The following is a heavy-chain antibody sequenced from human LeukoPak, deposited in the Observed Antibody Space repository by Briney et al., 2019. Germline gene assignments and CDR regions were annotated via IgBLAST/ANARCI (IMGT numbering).Heavy chain of an antibody. CDR3: ARRSSGWSRWYFDL. V-gene: IGHV3-7*01. CDR2: IKQDGSEK. J-gene: IGHJ2*01. CDR1: GFTFSTYW. Sequence: GGSLRLSCAASGFTFSTYWMTWVRQAPGKGLEWVANIKQDGSEKYYVDSVKGRFTISRDNAKNSLYLQMNSLRAEDTAMYYCARRSSGWSRWYFDLWGRGTLVTVSS. D-gene: IGHD6-19*01.